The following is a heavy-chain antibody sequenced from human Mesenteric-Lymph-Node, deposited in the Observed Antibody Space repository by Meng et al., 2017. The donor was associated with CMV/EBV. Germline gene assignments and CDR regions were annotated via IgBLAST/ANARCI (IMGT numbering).Heavy chain of an antibody. J-gene: IGHJ4*02. Sequence: TFTTYGISWVRQAPGQGPEWIGWISAYNGDKRYAQKYRGRVTMTTDTSTRTAHMELRSLTSDDTAVYYCARVTGDSSGYYYMEFDYWGQGTLVTVSS. CDR3: ARVTGDSSGYYYMEFDY. D-gene: IGHD3-22*01. CDR1: TFTTYG. V-gene: IGHV1-18*01. CDR2: ISAYNGDK.